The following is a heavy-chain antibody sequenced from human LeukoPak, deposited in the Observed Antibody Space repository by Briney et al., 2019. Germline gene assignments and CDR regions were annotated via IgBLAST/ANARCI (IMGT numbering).Heavy chain of an antibody. J-gene: IGHJ6*03. Sequence: GGSLRLSGAASGFIFSSFAMSWVRQAPGKGLEWVSGIDGNGGSIYYADSVKGRFTISRDNSKNTLYLQVNSLRAEDTAIYYCAKREYFYGSGSYSSYMDVWGKGAAVTVSS. V-gene: IGHV3-23*01. D-gene: IGHD3-10*01. CDR2: IDGNGGSI. CDR3: AKREYFYGSGSYSSYMDV. CDR1: GFIFSSFA.